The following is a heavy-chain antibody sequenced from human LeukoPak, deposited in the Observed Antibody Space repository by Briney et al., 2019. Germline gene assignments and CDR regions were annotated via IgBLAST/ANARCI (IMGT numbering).Heavy chain of an antibody. CDR3: ARAQDYSSSSWYQPWDYYYYYGMDV. CDR2: IYYSGST. V-gene: IGHV4-31*03. J-gene: IGHJ6*02. D-gene: IGHD6-13*01. CDR1: GGSISSGGYY. Sequence: PSETLSLTCTVSGGSISSGGYYWSWIRQHPGKGLEWIGYIYYSGSTNYNPSLNSRVTISVDTSKTQFSLKLSSVPAADTAVYYCARAQDYSSSSWYQPWDYYYYYGMDVWGQGTTVTVSS.